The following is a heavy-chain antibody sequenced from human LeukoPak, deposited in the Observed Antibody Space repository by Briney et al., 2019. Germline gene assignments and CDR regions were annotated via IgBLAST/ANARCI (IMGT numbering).Heavy chain of an antibody. V-gene: IGHV4-30-4*08. J-gene: IGHJ6*03. CDR1: VGSISSDDYY. CDR3: ARVHYGSGSLYYYYYYMDV. CDR2: IYYSGST. D-gene: IGHD3-10*01. Sequence: KASETLSLTCTVSVGSISSDDYYWSWIRQPPGKGLGWIGYIYYSGSTYYNPSLKSRVTISVDTSKNQFSLKLSSVTAADTAVYYCARVHYGSGSLYYYYYYMDVWGKGTTVTVSS.